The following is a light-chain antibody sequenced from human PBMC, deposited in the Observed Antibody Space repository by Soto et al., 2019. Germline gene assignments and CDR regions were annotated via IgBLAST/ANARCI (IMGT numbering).Light chain of an antibody. CDR2: WAS. V-gene: IGKV4-1*01. CDR1: QSVLYSSNNRDS. CDR3: QQYYSTMYT. Sequence: DIVMTQSPDSLAVSLGERATINCKSSQSVLYSSNNRDSLAWYQQKHGLPPKLLIYWASIRASGVPDRFSGGGSGTDFTLTISSLQAEDVAVYYCQQYYSTMYTFGQGTKVDIK. J-gene: IGKJ2*01.